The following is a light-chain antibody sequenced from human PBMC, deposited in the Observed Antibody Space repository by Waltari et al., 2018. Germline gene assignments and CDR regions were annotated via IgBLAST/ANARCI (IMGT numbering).Light chain of an antibody. Sequence: DIVMTQSPASLAVSLGERATINRNSSHSVLYRSNNKNYLAWYHQKPGQPPKLLIYWASTREAGVPDRFSGSGSGTDFTLTISSLQAEDVAVYYCQQYYSTGNFGQGTRLEIK. CDR2: WAS. J-gene: IGKJ5*01. CDR1: HSVLYRSNNKNY. CDR3: QQYYSTGN. V-gene: IGKV4-1*01.